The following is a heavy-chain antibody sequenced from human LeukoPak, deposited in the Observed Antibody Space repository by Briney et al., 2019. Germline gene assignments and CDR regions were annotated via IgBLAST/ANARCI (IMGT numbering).Heavy chain of an antibody. CDR2: ISYDGSNK. J-gene: IGHJ4*02. CDR1: GFTFSSYG. CDR3: AQQGELLRDYFDY. V-gene: IGHV3-30*18. D-gene: IGHD3-10*01. Sequence: GRSLRLSCAASGFTFSSYGMHWVRQAPGKGLEWVAVISYDGSNKYYADSVKGRFTISRDNSKNTLYLQMNSLRAEDTAVYYCAQQGELLRDYFDYWGQGTLVTVSS.